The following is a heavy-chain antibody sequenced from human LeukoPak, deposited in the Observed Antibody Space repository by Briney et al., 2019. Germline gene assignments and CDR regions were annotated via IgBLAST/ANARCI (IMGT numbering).Heavy chain of an antibody. D-gene: IGHD5-24*01. Sequence: GGSLRLSCAAPGFTFSSYAMSWVRQAPGKGLEWVSVIYSGGSTYYADSVKGRFTISRDNSKNTLYLQMNSLRAEDTAVYYCARDRDGYNYFDYWGQGTLVTVSS. J-gene: IGHJ4*02. CDR1: GFTFSSYA. V-gene: IGHV3-53*01. CDR3: ARDRDGYNYFDY. CDR2: IYSGGST.